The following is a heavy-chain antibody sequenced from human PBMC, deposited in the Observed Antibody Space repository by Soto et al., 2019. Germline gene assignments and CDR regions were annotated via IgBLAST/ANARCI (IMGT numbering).Heavy chain of an antibody. CDR2: ISYDGSNK. CDR3: ARENGSYHFDY. J-gene: IGHJ4*02. CDR1: GFTFSSYA. V-gene: IGHV3-30-3*01. D-gene: IGHD1-26*01. Sequence: GGSLRLSCAASGFTFSSYAMHWVRQAPGKGLEWVAVISYDGSNKYYADSVKGRFTIPRDNSKNTLYLQMNSMRAEDTAVYYCARENGSYHFDYWGQGTLVTVSS.